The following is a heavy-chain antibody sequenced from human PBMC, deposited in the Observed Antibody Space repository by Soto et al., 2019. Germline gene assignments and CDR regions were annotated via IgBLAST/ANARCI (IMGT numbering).Heavy chain of an antibody. J-gene: IGHJ6*02. CDR1: GFTFEDYG. Sequence: PGGSLRLSCVGSGFTFEDYGMHWVRQGPGKGLEWVSGISWNGGPIGYAEPVKGRFTISRDNSKNSLYLQMRGLRVDDTALYYCVKDRPDDDRAYSPYGLDDWGQGTKVTVSS. D-gene: IGHD3-22*01. CDR3: VKDRPDDDRAYSPYGLDD. V-gene: IGHV3-9*01. CDR2: ISWNGGPI.